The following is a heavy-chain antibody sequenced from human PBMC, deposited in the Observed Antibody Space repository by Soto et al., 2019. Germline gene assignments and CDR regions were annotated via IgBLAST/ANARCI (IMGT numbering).Heavy chain of an antibody. J-gene: IGHJ4*02. CDR1: GFTFDDYA. Sequence: EVQLVESGGGLVQPGRSQRLSCAASGFTFDDYAMHWVRQVPGKGLEWVSGISWNSGRIGYADSVKGRFTISRDNAKNSLYLQMNSLRAEDTALYYCAKGAITIFGVVSAHFDYGGQGTLVTVSS. V-gene: IGHV3-9*01. D-gene: IGHD3-3*01. CDR3: AKGAITIFGVVSAHFDY. CDR2: ISWNSGRI.